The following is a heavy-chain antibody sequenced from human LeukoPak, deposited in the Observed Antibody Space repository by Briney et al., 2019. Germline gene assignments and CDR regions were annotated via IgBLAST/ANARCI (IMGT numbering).Heavy chain of an antibody. CDR3: AAVSGHYTLLDA. Sequence: GASVKVPCKISGYTLNDISVHWVRQPPGKGLEWMGGFDPDDGQRVYAQRFQGRVTMTEDTSTNTAYMELSRLRSEDTAVYFCAAVSGHYTLLDAWGQGALVTVST. V-gene: IGHV1-24*01. CDR1: GYTLNDIS. J-gene: IGHJ5*02. D-gene: IGHD4-11*01. CDR2: FDPDDGQR.